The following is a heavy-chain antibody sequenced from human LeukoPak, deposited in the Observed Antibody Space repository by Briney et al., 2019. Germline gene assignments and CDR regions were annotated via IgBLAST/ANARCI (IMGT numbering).Heavy chain of an antibody. CDR3: AKVDQIVVVIIPASFDY. CDR2: IYSGGST. CDR1: GFTVSSNY. Sequence: GGSLRLSCAASGFTVSSNYMSWVRQAPGKGLEWVSVIYSGGSTYYADSVKGRFTISRDNSKNTLYLQMNSLRAEDTAVYYCAKVDQIVVVIIPASFDYWGQGTLVTVSS. J-gene: IGHJ4*02. V-gene: IGHV3-53*01. D-gene: IGHD3-22*01.